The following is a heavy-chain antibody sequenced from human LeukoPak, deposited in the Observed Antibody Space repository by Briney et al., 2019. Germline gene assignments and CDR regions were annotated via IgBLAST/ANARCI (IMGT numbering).Heavy chain of an antibody. D-gene: IGHD6-13*01. V-gene: IGHV4-39*01. CDR1: GGSISSSNYY. J-gene: IGHJ4*02. CDR3: ARREPRAAADN. CDR2: IYYSGTT. Sequence: KTSETLSLTCTVSGGSISSSNYYWGWIRQPPGKGLEWIGSIYYSGTTYYNPSLKSRVSISVDTSKNQFSLKLSSVTAADTAVYYCARREPRAAADNWGQGTLVTVSS.